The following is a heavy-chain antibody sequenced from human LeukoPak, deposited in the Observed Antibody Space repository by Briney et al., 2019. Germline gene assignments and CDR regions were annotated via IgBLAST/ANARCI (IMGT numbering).Heavy chain of an antibody. D-gene: IGHD3-10*01. Sequence: GGSLRLSCEVSGFTFSSYWMSWVRQAPGKGLEWVANIKQDGSEIYYVDSVKGRLTISRDNAKNSLYLQMNSLRAEDTAVYYCARLVRGVGGLDVWGQGTTLTVS. CDR2: IKQDGSEI. CDR3: ARLVRGVGGLDV. V-gene: IGHV3-7*01. J-gene: IGHJ6*02. CDR1: GFTFSSYW.